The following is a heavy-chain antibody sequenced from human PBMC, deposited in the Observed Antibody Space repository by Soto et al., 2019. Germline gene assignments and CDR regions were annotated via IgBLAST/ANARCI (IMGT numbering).Heavy chain of an antibody. CDR1: GFTFSNYA. CDR3: AQRIAVAGRPFDY. D-gene: IGHD6-19*01. CDR2: VSGSGDTS. J-gene: IGHJ4*02. V-gene: IGHV3-23*01. Sequence: GGSLRLSCAASGFTFSNYAMGWVRQAPGKGLEWVSTVSGSGDTSYYAQSVKSRLTITKDTSKNQVVLTMTNMDPVDTATYYCAQRIAVAGRPFDYWGQGTLVTVSS.